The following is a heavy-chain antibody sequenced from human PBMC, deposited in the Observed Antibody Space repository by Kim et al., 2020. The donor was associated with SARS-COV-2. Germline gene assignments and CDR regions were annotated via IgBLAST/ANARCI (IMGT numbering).Heavy chain of an antibody. CDR2: INPSGGST. Sequence: ASVKVSCKASGYTFTSYYMHWVQQAPGQGLEWMGIINPSGGSTSYAQKFQGRVTMTRDTSTSTVYMELSSLRSEDTAVYYCATPRRDYYDSSWLGAFDIWGQGTMVTVSS. J-gene: IGHJ3*02. CDR3: ATPRRDYYDSSWLGAFDI. V-gene: IGHV1-46*01. CDR1: GYTFTSYY. D-gene: IGHD3-22*01.